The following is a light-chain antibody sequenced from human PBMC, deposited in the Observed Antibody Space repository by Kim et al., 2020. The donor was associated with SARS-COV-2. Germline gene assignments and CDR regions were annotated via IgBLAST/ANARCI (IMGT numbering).Light chain of an antibody. V-gene: IGKV1-5*03. CDR2: KAS. J-gene: IGKJ2*01. Sequence: SASGGDRVTRTCRATQSISSCVALYQQKPGKAPKLLIYKASSLKSGVPSRFSGIGSGTEFTLTISSLQPDDFATYYCHQYKSYPYTFGQGTKLEI. CDR3: HQYKSYPYT. CDR1: QSISSC.